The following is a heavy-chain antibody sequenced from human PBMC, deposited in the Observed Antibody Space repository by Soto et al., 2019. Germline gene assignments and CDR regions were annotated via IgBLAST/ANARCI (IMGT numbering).Heavy chain of an antibody. J-gene: IGHJ4*02. CDR1: GYSVTNGYY. V-gene: IGHV4-38-2*01. D-gene: IGHD3-3*02. Sequence: SETLSLTCAVSGYSVTNGYYWGCIRQPPGKGLEWIGSIYHSGNTYYNPSLKSRVTLSIDTSKNQFSLKLRSVTAADTAMYYCARVKLAGRGSFHDWGQGTLVTVSS. CDR3: ARVKLAGRGSFHD. CDR2: IYHSGNT.